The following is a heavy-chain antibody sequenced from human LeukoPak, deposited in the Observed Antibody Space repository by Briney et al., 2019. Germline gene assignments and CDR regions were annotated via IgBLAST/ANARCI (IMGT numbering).Heavy chain of an antibody. D-gene: IGHD2-21*01. CDR2: IYYSGST. V-gene: IGHV4-39*07. CDR3: ARARRIHRVWAFDI. J-gene: IGHJ3*02. Sequence: PSETLSLTCTVSGGSISSSSYYWGWIRQPPGKGLEWIGSIYYSGSTYYNPSLKSRVTISVDTSKNQFSLKLSSVTAADTAVYYCARARRIHRVWAFDIWGQGTMVTVSS. CDR1: GGSISSSSYY.